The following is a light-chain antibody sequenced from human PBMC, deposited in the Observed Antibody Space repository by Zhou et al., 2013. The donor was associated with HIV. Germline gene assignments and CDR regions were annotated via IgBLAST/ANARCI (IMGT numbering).Light chain of an antibody. Sequence: EIVMTQSPATLSVSPGERATLSCRASQSVRSNLAWYQQKPGQTPRLLIYAASTRATGIPARFSGSGSGTEFTLTISRLEPEDFAVYYCQQYGTSITFGQGTRLEIK. CDR2: AAS. CDR1: QSVRSN. V-gene: IGKV3-15*01. J-gene: IGKJ5*01. CDR3: QQYGTSIT.